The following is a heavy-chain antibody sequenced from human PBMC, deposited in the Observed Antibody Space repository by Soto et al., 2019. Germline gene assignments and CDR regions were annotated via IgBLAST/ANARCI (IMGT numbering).Heavy chain of an antibody. J-gene: IGHJ4*02. CDR1: GGSFSGYY. V-gene: IGHV4-34*01. CDR2: INHSGST. CDR3: ARYPEVGQDTFGGVIGGLDY. Sequence: QVQLQQWGAGLLKPSETLSLTCAVYGGSFSGYYWSWIRQPPGKGLEWIGEINHSGSTNYNPSLXXRVTTSVDTSXXQXSXXLSSVTAADTAVYYCARYPEVGQDTFGGVIGGLDYWGQGTLVTVSS. D-gene: IGHD3-16*01.